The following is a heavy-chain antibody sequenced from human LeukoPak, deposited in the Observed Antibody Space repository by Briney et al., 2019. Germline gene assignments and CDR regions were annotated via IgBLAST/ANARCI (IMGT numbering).Heavy chain of an antibody. V-gene: IGHV3-33*06. CDR1: GFTFSSYG. CDR2: IWYDGSNK. CDR3: AKEAYIEMATITPDY. D-gene: IGHD5-24*01. Sequence: GRSLRLSCAASGFTFSSYGMHWVRQAPGKGLEGVAVIWYDGSNKYYADSVKGRFTISRDNSKNTLYLQMNRLRAEDTAVYYCAKEAYIEMATITPDYWGQGTLVTVSS. J-gene: IGHJ4*02.